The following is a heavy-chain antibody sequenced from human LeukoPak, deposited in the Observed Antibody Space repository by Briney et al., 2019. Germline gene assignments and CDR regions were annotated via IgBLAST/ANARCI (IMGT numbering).Heavy chain of an antibody. Sequence: SGGSLRLSCAASGFTFDDYAMHWVRQAPGKGLEWVSGISWNSGSIGYADSVKGRFTISRDNAKNSLYLQMSSLRAEDTALYYCAKDILGIVGATMGFDYWGQGTLVTVSS. CDR3: AKDILGIVGATMGFDY. CDR1: GFTFDDYA. CDR2: ISWNSGSI. J-gene: IGHJ4*02. V-gene: IGHV3-9*01. D-gene: IGHD1-26*01.